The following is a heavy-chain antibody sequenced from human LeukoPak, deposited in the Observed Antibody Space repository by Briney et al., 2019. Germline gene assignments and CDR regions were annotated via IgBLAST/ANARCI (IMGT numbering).Heavy chain of an antibody. D-gene: IGHD3-10*01. CDR2: IKQDGSEK. CDR1: GFTFSSYW. Sequence: GGSLRLSCAASGFTFSSYWMSWVRQAPGKGLEWVANIKQDGSEKYYVDPVKGRFTISRDNAKNSLYLQMNSLRAEDTAVYYCAREESGVTLRYYYYGMDVWGQGTTVTVSS. J-gene: IGHJ6*02. CDR3: AREESGVTLRYYYYGMDV. V-gene: IGHV3-7*01.